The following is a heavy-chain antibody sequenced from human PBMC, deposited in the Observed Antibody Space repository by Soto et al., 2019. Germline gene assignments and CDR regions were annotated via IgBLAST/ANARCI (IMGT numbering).Heavy chain of an antibody. CDR1: GFIFDNYD. D-gene: IGHD3-10*02. Sequence: QVQLVESGGGVVQPGRSLRLSCAASGFIFDNYDMHWVRQAPGKGLEWVAVISSGGSYEYYADSVKGRFSISRDSPKNTLYLQMNSLRTEDTAVYYCAKRMYVRAYGMDVWGQGTTVIVSS. CDR2: ISSGGSYE. CDR3: AKRMYVRAYGMDV. J-gene: IGHJ6*02. V-gene: IGHV3-30*18.